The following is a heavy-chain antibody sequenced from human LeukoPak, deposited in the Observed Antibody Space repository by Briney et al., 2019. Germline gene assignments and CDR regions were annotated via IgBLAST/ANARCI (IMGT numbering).Heavy chain of an antibody. D-gene: IGHD5-18*01. CDR3: AKDSGYRYGANPFDY. J-gene: IGHJ4*02. CDR1: GFTFDDYA. V-gene: IGHV3-9*01. Sequence: GGSLRLSCAASGFTFDDYAMHWVRHAPGKGLGWVSGISWNSGSIGYADSVKGRFTISRDNAKNSLYLQMNSLRAEDTALYYCAKDSGYRYGANPFDYWGQGTLVTVSS. CDR2: ISWNSGSI.